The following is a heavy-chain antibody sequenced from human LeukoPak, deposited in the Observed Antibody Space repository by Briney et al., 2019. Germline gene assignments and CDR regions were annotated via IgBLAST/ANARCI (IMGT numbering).Heavy chain of an antibody. CDR1: GGSISSSSYY. J-gene: IGHJ4*02. V-gene: IGHV4-39*01. Sequence: PSETLSLTCTVPGGSISSSSYYWAWIRQPPGKGLEWIVSIYYSGSTYYNPSLKSRVTISVDTSKNQSSLKLSSVTAADPAVYYCARHFVRRGANSYFDYWGQGTLVTVSS. D-gene: IGHD2/OR15-2a*01. CDR2: IYYSGST. CDR3: ARHFVRRGANSYFDY.